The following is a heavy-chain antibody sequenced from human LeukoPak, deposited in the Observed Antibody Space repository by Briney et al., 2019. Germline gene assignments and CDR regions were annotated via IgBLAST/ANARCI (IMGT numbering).Heavy chain of an antibody. Sequence: GGSLRLSCAASGFTFSSYAMSWVRQAPGKGLEWVSAISGSGGSTYYADSVKGRFTISRDTSKNTLYLQMNSLRAEDTAVYYCAKVLGYSYGFGYWGQGTLVTVSS. D-gene: IGHD5-18*01. CDR3: AKVLGYSYGFGY. CDR1: GFTFSSYA. J-gene: IGHJ4*02. CDR2: ISGSGGST. V-gene: IGHV3-23*01.